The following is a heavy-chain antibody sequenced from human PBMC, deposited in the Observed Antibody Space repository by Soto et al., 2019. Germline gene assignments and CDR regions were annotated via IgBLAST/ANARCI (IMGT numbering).Heavy chain of an antibody. CDR1: GDTVSSNSAA. V-gene: IGHV6-1*01. CDR2: TYYRSKWYN. J-gene: IGHJ6*02. CDR3: AREDRVFQGHYGMDV. D-gene: IGHD2-8*01. Sequence: SQTLSLTCVISGDTVSSNSAAWHWIRQSPSRGLEWLGTTYYRSKWYNDYAVSVKSRIVINPDTSKNQFSLLLSSVTPEDTAVYYCAREDRVFQGHYGMDVWGQGTTVTVS.